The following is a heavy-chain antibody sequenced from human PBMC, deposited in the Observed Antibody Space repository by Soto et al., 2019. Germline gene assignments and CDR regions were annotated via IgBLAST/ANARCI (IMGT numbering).Heavy chain of an antibody. Sequence: SVKVSCKASGGTFSSYAISWVRQAPGQGLEWMGGIIPIFGTANYAQKFQGRVTITADESTSTAYMELSSLRSEDTAVYYCARDYKVTMVRAYGMDVWGQGTTVTVSS. D-gene: IGHD3-10*01. CDR3: ARDYKVTMVRAYGMDV. CDR1: GGTFSSYA. CDR2: IIPIFGTA. J-gene: IGHJ6*02. V-gene: IGHV1-69*13.